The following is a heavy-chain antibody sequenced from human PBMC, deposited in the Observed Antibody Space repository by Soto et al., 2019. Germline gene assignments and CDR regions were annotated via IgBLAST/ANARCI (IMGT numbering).Heavy chain of an antibody. CDR1: GFTFGDYA. Sequence: GGSLRLSCTASGFTFGDYAMSWVRQAPGKGLEWVGFIRSKAYGGTTEYAAPVKGRFTISRDDSKSIAYLQMNSLKTEDTAVYYCTVVVTARDAFDIWGQGTMVTVSS. J-gene: IGHJ3*02. CDR2: IRSKAYGGTT. V-gene: IGHV3-49*04. CDR3: TVVVTARDAFDI. D-gene: IGHD2-21*02.